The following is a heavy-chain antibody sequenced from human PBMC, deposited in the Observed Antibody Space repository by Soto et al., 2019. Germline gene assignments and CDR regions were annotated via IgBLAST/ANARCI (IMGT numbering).Heavy chain of an antibody. CDR1: GGSISSYY. CDR3: ASTGGSSSADYYYGMDV. CDR2: IYYSGST. J-gene: IGHJ6*02. Sequence: PSETLSLTCTVSGGSISSYYWSWIRQPPGKGLEWIGYIYYSGSTNYNPSLKSRVTISVDTSKNQFSLKLSSVTAADTAVYYCASTGGSSSADYYYGMDVWGQGTTVTVSS. D-gene: IGHD6-6*01. V-gene: IGHV4-59*01.